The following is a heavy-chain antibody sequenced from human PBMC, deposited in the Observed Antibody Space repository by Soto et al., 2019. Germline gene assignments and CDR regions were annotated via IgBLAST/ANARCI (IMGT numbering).Heavy chain of an antibody. Sequence: PGGSLKLSCAASGFTVSSNYMSWVRQAPGKGLEWVSVIYSGGSTYYADSVKGRFTISRDNSKNSLYLQMNSLRAEDTAVYYCARTFTIFGVVIRNWFDPWGQGTLVTVPS. CDR2: IYSGGST. D-gene: IGHD3-3*01. CDR1: GFTVSSNY. V-gene: IGHV3-66*01. J-gene: IGHJ5*02. CDR3: ARTFTIFGVVIRNWFDP.